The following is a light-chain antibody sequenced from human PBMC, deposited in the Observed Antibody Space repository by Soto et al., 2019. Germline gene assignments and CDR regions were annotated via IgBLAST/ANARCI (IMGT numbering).Light chain of an antibody. CDR2: DAS. V-gene: IGKV3-20*01. CDR3: QQYGGSPRT. Sequence: TQSPSTLSASVGDRVTITCRASQSISSWLAWYQQKPGQAPRFLIYDASSRATGIPDRFSGSGSGTDFTLTISRLEPEDFAVYYCQQYGGSPRTFGQGTKVDIK. J-gene: IGKJ1*01. CDR1: QSISSW.